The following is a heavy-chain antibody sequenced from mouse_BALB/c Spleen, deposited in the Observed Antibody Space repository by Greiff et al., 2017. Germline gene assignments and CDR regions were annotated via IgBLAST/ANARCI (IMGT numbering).Heavy chain of an antibody. CDR2: IDPENGDT. Sequence: VQLKESGAELVRSGASVKLSCTASGFNIKDYYMHWVKQRPEQGLEWIGWIDPENGDTEYAPKFQGKATMTADTSSNTAYLQLSSLTSEDTAVYYCTARGENAMDYWGQGTSVTVSS. CDR1: GFNIKDYY. V-gene: IGHV14-4*02. CDR3: TARGENAMDY. J-gene: IGHJ4*01.